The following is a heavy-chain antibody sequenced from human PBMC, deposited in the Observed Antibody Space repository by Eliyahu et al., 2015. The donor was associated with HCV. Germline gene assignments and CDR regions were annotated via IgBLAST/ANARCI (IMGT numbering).Heavy chain of an antibody. CDR3: ARTRRRYYDSSGYYGRDAFDI. CDR2: ISYDGSNK. V-gene: IGHV3-30-3*01. Sequence: QVHLVESGGGVVQPGXSLRLSCAASGFTXRSXXXPXXRQAPGKGLEWVAAISYDGSNKYYADSVKGRFTISRDNSKNTLYLQMNSLRPEDTAVYYCARTRRRYYDSSGYYGRDAFDIWGQGTMVTVSS. D-gene: IGHD3-22*01. CDR1: GFTXRSXX. J-gene: IGHJ3*02.